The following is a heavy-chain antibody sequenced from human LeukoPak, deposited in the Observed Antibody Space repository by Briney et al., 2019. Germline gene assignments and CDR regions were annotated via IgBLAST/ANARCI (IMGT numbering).Heavy chain of an antibody. CDR3: AKDKQLWPPWYFDY. J-gene: IGHJ4*02. CDR1: GFTVSSNY. V-gene: IGHV3-53*01. D-gene: IGHD5-18*01. CDR2: IYSGGST. Sequence: GGSLRLSCAASGFTVSSNYMSWVRQAPGKGLEWVSVIYSGGSTYYADSVKGRFTISRDNSKNTLYLQMNSLRAEDTAVYYCAKDKQLWPPWYFDYWGQGTLVTVSS.